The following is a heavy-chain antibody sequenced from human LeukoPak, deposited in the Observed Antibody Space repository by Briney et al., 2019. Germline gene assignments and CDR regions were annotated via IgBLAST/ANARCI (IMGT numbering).Heavy chain of an antibody. CDR2: INPNRGGT. V-gene: IGHV1-2*02. CDR1: GYTFSGYY. D-gene: IGHD3-10*01. J-gene: IGHJ5*02. CDR3: ARGHLVTGSYERGP. Sequence: WASVRVSCRASGYTFSGYYVHWVRQAPGQGLEWMGWINPNRGGTNYAQKFQGRVTMTRETSISTAYMELSSLRSDDTAVYYGARGHLVTGSYERGPWGQGTPVTVSS.